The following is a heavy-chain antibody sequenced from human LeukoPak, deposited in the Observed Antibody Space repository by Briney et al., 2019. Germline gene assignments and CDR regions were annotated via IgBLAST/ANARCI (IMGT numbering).Heavy chain of an antibody. Sequence: SETLSLTCTVSGDSITDYYWSWVRQSPMKRLEWIAHIRSTGATNYSPSLRSRVTISMDTSKNQFSLKLTSVTAADTAVYFCARHFSYGPASYPLDSWGQGILVTVSS. D-gene: IGHD3-10*01. CDR3: ARHFSYGPASYPLDS. J-gene: IGHJ5*01. CDR1: GDSITDYY. CDR2: IRSTGAT. V-gene: IGHV4-59*08.